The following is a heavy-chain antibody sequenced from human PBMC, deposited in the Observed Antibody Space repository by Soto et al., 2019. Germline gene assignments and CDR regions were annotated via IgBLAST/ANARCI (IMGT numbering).Heavy chain of an antibody. D-gene: IGHD3-10*01. J-gene: IGHJ4*02. CDR2: ISGSGDST. CDR3: AKDNSWVTMVRGVIIPHFDY. V-gene: IGHV3-23*01. CDR1: GFTFSSYA. Sequence: GGSLRLSCAASGFTFSSYAMSWVRQAPGKGLEWVSAISGSGDSTYYADSVKGRFTISRDNSKNTLYLQMNSLRAEDTAVYYCAKDNSWVTMVRGVIIPHFDYWGQGTLVTVSS.